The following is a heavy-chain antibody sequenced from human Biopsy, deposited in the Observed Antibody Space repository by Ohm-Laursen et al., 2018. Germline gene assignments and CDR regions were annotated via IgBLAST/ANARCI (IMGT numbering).Heavy chain of an antibody. J-gene: IGHJ6*02. V-gene: IGHV3-33*06. D-gene: IGHD3-16*01. CDR1: GFSFSDYG. Sequence: SLRLSCAASGFSFSDYGMHWVRQAPGRGLEWVAVIWYDGTNKYYAESVEGRFTISRDNSKNMVYLQMGSLTVEDTVVYYCAKVHDSGYYYYSMDVWGQGTTVTVSS. CDR3: AKVHDSGYYYYSMDV. CDR2: IWYDGTNK.